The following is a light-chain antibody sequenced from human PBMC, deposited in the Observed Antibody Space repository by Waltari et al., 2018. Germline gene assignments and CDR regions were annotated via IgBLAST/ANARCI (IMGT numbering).Light chain of an antibody. Sequence: QSALTQPPSVSGSPGQSVTISCTGTSSDVGSYNRVSWYQQPPDTAPKLIIYEGSDRPSGVPVRFSGSKSANTAFLTISGLQAEDEADYFCSSYTSSSTWVFGTGTKVTVL. CDR1: SSDVGSYNR. CDR3: SSYTSSSTWV. J-gene: IGLJ1*01. V-gene: IGLV2-18*02. CDR2: EGS.